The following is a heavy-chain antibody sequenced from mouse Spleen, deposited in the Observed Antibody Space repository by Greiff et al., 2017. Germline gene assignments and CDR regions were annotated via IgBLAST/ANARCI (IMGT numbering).Heavy chain of an antibody. V-gene: IGHV5-4*03. CDR1: GFTFSSYA. CDR3: ANWDGAY. CDR2: ISDGGSYT. D-gene: IGHD4-1*01. Sequence: DVMLVESGGGLVKPGGSLKLSCAASGFTFSSYAMSWVRQTPEKRLEWVATISDGGSYTYYPDNVKGRFTISRDNAKNNLYLQMSHLKSEDTAMYYCANWDGAYWGQGTLVTVSA. J-gene: IGHJ3*01.